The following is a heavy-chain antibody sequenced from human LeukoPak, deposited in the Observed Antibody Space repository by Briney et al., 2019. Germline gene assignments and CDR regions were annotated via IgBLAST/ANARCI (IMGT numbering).Heavy chain of an antibody. CDR3: ASRQRITMVRGVTSSEYFDY. Sequence: PSETLSLTCTVSVGSISRYYWSWIRQPAGKGLEWIGRIYTSGSTNYNPSLKSRVTISVDTSQHQFSLKLSSVTAADTAVYYCASRQRITMVRGVTSSEYFDYWGQGTLVTVSS. D-gene: IGHD3-10*01. J-gene: IGHJ4*02. CDR2: IYTSGST. V-gene: IGHV4-4*07. CDR1: VGSISRYY.